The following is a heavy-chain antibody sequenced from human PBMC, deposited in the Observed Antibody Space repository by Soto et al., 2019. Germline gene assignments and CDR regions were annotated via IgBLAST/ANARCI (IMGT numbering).Heavy chain of an antibody. CDR2: ITGGGSGNT. V-gene: IGHV3-23*01. CDR1: GFTFSSYA. CDR3: AKIPLACCASTRCYEFDD. Sequence: EVQLLESGGGLVQPGGSLRLSCAASGFTFSSYAMSWVRQTPGKGLEWVSVITGGGSGNTYFAESARGRFTISRDDSKNTQYLPMIRLRAEDTAIYFWAKIPLACCASTRCYEFDDWGQGTRVTVSS. J-gene: IGHJ4*02. D-gene: IGHD2-2*01.